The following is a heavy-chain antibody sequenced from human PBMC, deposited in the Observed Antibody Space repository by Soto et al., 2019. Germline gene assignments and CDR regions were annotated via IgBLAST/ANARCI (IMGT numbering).Heavy chain of an antibody. Sequence: ASVKVSCKASGYTFTSYAMHWVRQAPGQRLEWMGWINAGNGNTKYSQKFQGRVTITRDTSASTAYMELSSLRSEDTAVYYCARGGVGYYDSSGLGSMYYFDYWGQGTLVTVPS. J-gene: IGHJ4*02. V-gene: IGHV1-3*01. CDR2: INAGNGNT. D-gene: IGHD3-22*01. CDR1: GYTFTSYA. CDR3: ARGGVGYYDSSGLGSMYYFDY.